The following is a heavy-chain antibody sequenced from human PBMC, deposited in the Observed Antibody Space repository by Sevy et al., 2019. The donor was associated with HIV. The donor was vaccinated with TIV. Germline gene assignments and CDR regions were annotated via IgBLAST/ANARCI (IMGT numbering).Heavy chain of an antibody. Sequence: GGSLRLSCAASGFTFSKYSMSWVRQPPGKGLEGVSTLSFGCGEINYADSVKGRFNITRNNSKRSVYLQMNNLRPEDTAVYFCAREGCTKPHDFWGQGTLVTLSS. CDR3: AREGCTKPHDF. J-gene: IGHJ1*01. CDR2: LSFGCGEI. V-gene: IGHV3-23*01. CDR1: GFTFSKYS. D-gene: IGHD2-8*01.